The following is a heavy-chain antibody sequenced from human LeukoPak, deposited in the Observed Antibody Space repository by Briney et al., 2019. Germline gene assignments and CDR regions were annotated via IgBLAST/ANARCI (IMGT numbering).Heavy chain of an antibody. D-gene: IGHD1-26*01. V-gene: IGHV1-2*02. CDR1: GYTFTGYY. CDR2: INPNSGGT. CDR3: ARDGLQWELTDYYYYYYMDV. Sequence: ASVKVSCKASGYTFTGYYMHWVRQAPGQGLEWMGWINPNSGGTNYAQKFQGRVTMTRDTSTSTVYMELSSLRSEDTAVYYCARDGLQWELTDYYYYYYMDVWGKGTTVTISS. J-gene: IGHJ6*03.